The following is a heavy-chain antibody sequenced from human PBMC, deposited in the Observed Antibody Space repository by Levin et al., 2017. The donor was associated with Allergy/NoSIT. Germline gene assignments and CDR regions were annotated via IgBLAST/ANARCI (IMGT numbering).Heavy chain of an antibody. CDR3: TRDHHSGDKWDY. J-gene: IGHJ4*02. CDR1: GFTFSSYE. Sequence: GESLKISCAASGFTFSSYEMNWVRQAPGKGLEWVSYISGSGESILYADSVKGRFTISRDNAKSSLFLQMNSLRAEDTAVYYCTRDHHSGDKWDYWGQGNLVTVSS. D-gene: IGHD4-17*01. V-gene: IGHV3-48*03. CDR2: ISGSGESI.